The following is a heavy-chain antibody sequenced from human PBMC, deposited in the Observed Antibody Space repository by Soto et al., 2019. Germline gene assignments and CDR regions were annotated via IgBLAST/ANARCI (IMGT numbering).Heavy chain of an antibody. CDR2: INPSGGST. CDR1: AYTFTSYY. Sequence: QVQLVQSGAEVKKPGASVKVSCKASAYTFTSYYMHWVRQAPGQGLEWMGIINPSGGSTSYAQKVQGRVTMTRDTSESTVYMELSILRSEDTAVYYCARDFVLVPSALYYFDYWGQGTLVTVSS. CDR3: ARDFVLVPSALYYFDY. J-gene: IGHJ4*02. D-gene: IGHD2-2*01. V-gene: IGHV1-46*03.